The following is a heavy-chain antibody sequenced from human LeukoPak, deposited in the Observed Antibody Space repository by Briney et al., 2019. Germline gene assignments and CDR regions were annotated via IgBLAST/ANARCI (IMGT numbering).Heavy chain of an antibody. CDR3: ARWGYSKQTGDY. V-gene: IGHV1-69*02. Sequence: SVKVSCKASGGTFSSYTISWVRQAPGQGLEWMGRIIPIRGIANYAQKFQGRVTITADKSTSTAYMELSSLRSEDTAVYYCARWGYSKQTGDYWGQGTLVTVSS. CDR2: IIPIRGIA. CDR1: GGTFSSYT. J-gene: IGHJ4*02. D-gene: IGHD4-11*01.